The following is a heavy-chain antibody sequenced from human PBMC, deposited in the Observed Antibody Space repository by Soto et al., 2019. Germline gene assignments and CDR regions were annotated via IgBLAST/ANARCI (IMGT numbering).Heavy chain of an antibody. D-gene: IGHD3-10*01. CDR1: GGSFSGYY. Sequence: PSETLSLTCAVYGGSFSGYYWSWIRQPPGKGLEWIGEINHSGSTNYNPSLKSRVTISVDTSKNRFSLKLSSVTAADTAVYYCAREHYYGSTRYYYYYMDVWGKGTTVTVSS. CDR2: INHSGST. CDR3: AREHYYGSTRYYYYYMDV. V-gene: IGHV4-34*01. J-gene: IGHJ6*03.